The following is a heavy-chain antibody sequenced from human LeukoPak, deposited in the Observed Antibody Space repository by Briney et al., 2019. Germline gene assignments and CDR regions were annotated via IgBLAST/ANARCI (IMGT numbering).Heavy chain of an antibody. V-gene: IGHV3-53*01. J-gene: IGHJ4*02. CDR2: IYFGGST. CDR1: GFSVSSNY. CDR3: ATLPLGGNSGVLNY. D-gene: IGHD4-23*01. Sequence: GGSLRLSCAASGFSVSSNYMSWVRQAPGKGLEWVSLIYFGGSTYYADSVKGRFTISRDNSKNTLYLQMNSLRAEDTAVYYCATLPLGGNSGVLNYWGQGTLVTVSS.